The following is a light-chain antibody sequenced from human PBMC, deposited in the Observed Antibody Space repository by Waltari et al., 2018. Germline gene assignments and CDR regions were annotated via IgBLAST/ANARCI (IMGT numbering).Light chain of an antibody. Sequence: QSALTQPASVSGSLGQSITFPCTGTSRDVGPFDLFSLYRQYPGEAPRLMIYEVVKRPSRVSNRFSGSKSGNMASLTISGLQAEDEAHYYCSSYAGGGRVVFGGGTKLTVL. CDR3: SSYAGGGRVV. J-gene: IGLJ2*01. V-gene: IGLV2-23*02. CDR1: SRDVGPFDL. CDR2: EVV.